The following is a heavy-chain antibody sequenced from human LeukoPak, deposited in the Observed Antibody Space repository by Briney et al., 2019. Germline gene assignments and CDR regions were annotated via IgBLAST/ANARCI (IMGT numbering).Heavy chain of an antibody. Sequence: ASVKVSCKASGYTFTSYGISWVRQAPGQGLEWMGWINPNSGGTNYAQKFQGRVTMTRDTSISTAYMELSRLRSDDTAVYYCARDPGDSDAFDIWGQGTMVTVSS. V-gene: IGHV1-2*02. J-gene: IGHJ3*02. CDR2: INPNSGGT. CDR1: GYTFTSYG. D-gene: IGHD2-21*02. CDR3: ARDPGDSDAFDI.